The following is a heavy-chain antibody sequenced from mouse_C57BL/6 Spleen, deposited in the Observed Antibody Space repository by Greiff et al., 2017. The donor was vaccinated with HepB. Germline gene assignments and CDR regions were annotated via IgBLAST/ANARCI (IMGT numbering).Heavy chain of an antibody. CDR1: GYTFTDHT. D-gene: IGHD2-5*01. V-gene: IGHV1-78*01. CDR2: IYPRDGST. CDR3: ARRDSNYLYWYFDV. J-gene: IGHJ1*03. Sequence: VKLLESDAELVKPGASVKISCKVSGYTFTDHTIHWMKQRPEQGLEWIGYIYPRDGSTKYNEKFKGKATLTADKSSSTAYMQLNSLTSEDSAVYCRARRDSNYLYWYFDVWGTGTTVTVSS.